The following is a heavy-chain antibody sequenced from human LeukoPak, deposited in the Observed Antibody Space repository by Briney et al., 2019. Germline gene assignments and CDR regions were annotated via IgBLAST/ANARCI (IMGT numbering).Heavy chain of an antibody. CDR2: IYYSGST. CDR1: GGSISSSSYY. J-gene: IGHJ5*02. V-gene: IGHV4-39*01. Sequence: SETLSLTCTVSGGSISSSSYYWGWIRQPPGKGPEWIGSIYYSGSTYYNPSLKSRVTISVDTSKNQFSLKLSSVAAADTAVYYCARAFSSSWYWFDPWGQGTLVTVSS. D-gene: IGHD6-13*01. CDR3: ARAFSSSWYWFDP.